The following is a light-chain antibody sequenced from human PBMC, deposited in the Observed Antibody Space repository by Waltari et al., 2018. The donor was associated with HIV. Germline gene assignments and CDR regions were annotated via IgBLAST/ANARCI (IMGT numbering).Light chain of an antibody. Sequence: QSALTQPASVSGSPGQSVTISCTGTSSDVGGYNYVSWYQQYPGKAPKLIIYDVTQRPSGISTRFSGSKSGNTASLTISGLQADDEGEYFCSSYTSSTTVAFGGGTKLTV. CDR2: DVT. CDR1: SSDVGGYNY. J-gene: IGLJ2*01. V-gene: IGLV2-14*01. CDR3: SSYTSSTTVA.